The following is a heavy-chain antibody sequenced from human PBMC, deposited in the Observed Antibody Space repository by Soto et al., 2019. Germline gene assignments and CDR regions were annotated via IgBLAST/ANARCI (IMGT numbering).Heavy chain of an antibody. J-gene: IGHJ4*02. Sequence: QVQLVQSGPEVKKPGASIKVSCTASGYTFNDYFIHWVRQAPGQGPEWLGWINPNTGGTKYVYAFRDRVTMTRATSLSTAYMELTRLTSDDTAVYYCAREYALKTLLNSGSLHYDQWGQGTLLTVSS. CDR3: AREYALKTLLNSGSLHYDQ. CDR2: INPNTGGT. V-gene: IGHV1-2*02. CDR1: GYTFNDYF. D-gene: IGHD1-26*01.